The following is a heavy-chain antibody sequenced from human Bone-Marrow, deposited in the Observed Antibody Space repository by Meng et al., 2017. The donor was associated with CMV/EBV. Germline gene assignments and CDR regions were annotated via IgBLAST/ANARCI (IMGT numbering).Heavy chain of an antibody. J-gene: IGHJ4*02. D-gene: IGHD4-23*01. CDR3: ARGSDSGNSFEYFDF. Sequence: ASVKVSCKASGYTFTGNFTHWVRQAPGQGLEWMGWINPNSGGINLAQKFQGRVTMTRDTSFNTAYMDLRTLKSDDTAVYYCARGSDSGNSFEYFDFWGQGTLVTVSS. V-gene: IGHV1-2*02. CDR2: INPNSGGI. CDR1: GYTFTGNF.